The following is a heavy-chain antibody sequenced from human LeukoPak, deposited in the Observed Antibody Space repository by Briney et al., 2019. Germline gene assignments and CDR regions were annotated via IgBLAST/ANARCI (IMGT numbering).Heavy chain of an antibody. CDR2: IWYDGSNK. D-gene: IGHD1-14*01. Sequence: GGSLRLSCAASGFTFSSYGMHWVRQAPGKGLEWVAVIWYDGSNKYYADSVKGRSTISRDNSKNTLYLQMNSLRAEDTAVYYCAKDLRRTRGFSLQYYYYYYMDVWGKGTTVTVSS. CDR3: AKDLRRTRGFSLQYYYYYYMDV. CDR1: GFTFSSYG. J-gene: IGHJ6*03. V-gene: IGHV3-33*06.